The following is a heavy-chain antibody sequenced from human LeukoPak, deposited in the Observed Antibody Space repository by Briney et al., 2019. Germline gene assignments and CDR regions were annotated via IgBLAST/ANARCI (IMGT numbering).Heavy chain of an antibody. Sequence: SETLSLTCTVSGGSISNYYWSWIRQPPGKGLEWIGYIYYSGSTNYNPSLKSRVTISVDTSKNQFSLKLSSVTAADTAVYYCAGKVRGSGSYNYWGQGILVTVSS. CDR1: GGSISNYY. CDR3: AGKVRGSGSYNY. CDR2: IYYSGST. J-gene: IGHJ4*02. D-gene: IGHD3-10*01. V-gene: IGHV4-59*01.